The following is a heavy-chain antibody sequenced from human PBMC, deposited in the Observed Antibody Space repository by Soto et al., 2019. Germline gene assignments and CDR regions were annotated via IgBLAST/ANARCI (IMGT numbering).Heavy chain of an antibody. CDR2: ISSNGCST. D-gene: IGHD6-13*01. V-gene: IGHV3-64*04. CDR1: GFPFSSYA. CDR3: ARHTPAASGNHYYYGMDV. J-gene: IGHJ6*02. Sequence: WSLRLSSSASGFPFSSYAMHWVRQAPGKGLEYVSAISSNGCSTYYADSVKGRFTISRDNSKNTLYLQMSSLKASDTAMYYYARHTPAASGNHYYYGMDVWGQGTTVTVSS.